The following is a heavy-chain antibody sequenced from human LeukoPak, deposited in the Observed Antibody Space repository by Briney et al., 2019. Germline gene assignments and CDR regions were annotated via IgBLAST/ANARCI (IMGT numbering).Heavy chain of an antibody. CDR1: GASISSYY. J-gene: IGHJ4*02. CDR3: ARSFFDY. CDR2: IYYSGST. V-gene: IGHV4-59*01. Sequence: SETLSLTCTVSGASISSYYWSWIRQPPGKGLEWIGYIYYSGSTNYNPSLKSRVTISVDTSKNQFSLKLSSVTAADTAVYYCARSFFDYWGQGTLVTVSS.